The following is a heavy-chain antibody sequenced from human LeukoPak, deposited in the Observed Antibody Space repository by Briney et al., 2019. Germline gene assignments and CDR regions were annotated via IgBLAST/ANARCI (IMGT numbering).Heavy chain of an antibody. V-gene: IGHV3-23*01. CDR2: ISGSGGST. CDR3: AKDLLLNYYDSSGYYDDAFDI. J-gene: IGHJ3*02. CDR1: GFTFSSYA. D-gene: IGHD3-22*01. Sequence: GGSLRLSCAASGFTFSSYAMSWVRRAPGKGLEWVSAISGSGGSTYYADSVKGRFTISRDNSKNTLYLQMNSLRAEDTAVYYCAKDLLLNYYDSSGYYDDAFDIWGQGTMVTVSS.